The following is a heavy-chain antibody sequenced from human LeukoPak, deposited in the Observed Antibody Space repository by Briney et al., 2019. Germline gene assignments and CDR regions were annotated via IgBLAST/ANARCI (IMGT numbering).Heavy chain of an antibody. D-gene: IGHD1-26*01. V-gene: IGHV4-61*01. Sequence: SETLSLTCTVYGGSVSSGIYYWSWIRQPPGKGLEWIGYIYYSGCTNYNPSLKSRVTISVDTSKNQFSLKLSSVTAADTAVYYCAREGGATFDYWASEPWSPSPQ. CDR2: IYYSGCT. CDR1: GGSVSSGIYY. J-gene: IGHJ4*02. CDR3: AREGGATFDY.